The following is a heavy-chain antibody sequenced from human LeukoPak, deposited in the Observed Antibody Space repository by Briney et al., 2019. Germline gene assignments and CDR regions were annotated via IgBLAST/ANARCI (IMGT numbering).Heavy chain of an antibody. V-gene: IGHV3-30*02. J-gene: IGHJ4*02. D-gene: IGHD3-3*01. CDR1: GFTFSSYG. Sequence: GGSLRLSCAASGFTFSSYGMHWVRQAPGKGLEWVAFIRYDGSNKYYADSVKGRFTISRDNSKNTLYLQMNSLRAEDTAVYYCARAAYDFWSGYQIYYFDYWGQGTLVTVSS. CDR2: IRYDGSNK. CDR3: ARAAYDFWSGYQIYYFDY.